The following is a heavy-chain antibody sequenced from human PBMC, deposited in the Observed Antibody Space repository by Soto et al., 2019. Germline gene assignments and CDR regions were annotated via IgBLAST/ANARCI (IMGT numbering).Heavy chain of an antibody. CDR2: MNPNSGNT. D-gene: IGHD4-17*01. CDR3: ARTLYGATVDF. V-gene: IGHV1-8*01. Sequence: QVQLVQSGAEVKKPGASVKVSCKASGYTFTSYDINWVRQATGQGLEWMGWMNPNSGNTGYAQKSKGAXTXTXXTSISKADVELRSLSSDATAVYSSARTLYGATVDFWGQGTLVSFSS. CDR1: GYTFTSYD. J-gene: IGHJ4*02.